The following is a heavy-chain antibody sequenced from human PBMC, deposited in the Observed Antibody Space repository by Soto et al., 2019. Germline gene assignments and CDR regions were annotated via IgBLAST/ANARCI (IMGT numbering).Heavy chain of an antibody. D-gene: IGHD1-26*01. CDR1: GFSFSNYW. V-gene: IGHV3-74*01. J-gene: IGHJ4*02. Sequence: EVQLVESGGGFVQPGGSLRLSCAASGFSFSNYWMHWVRQAPGKGLVWVSSINMYGTTIDSADSARGRFTISRDNAKNTLYLQMNSRRAKDTAVYYCARAPVGAFGLWDYWGQGTQVTVSS. CDR2: INMYGTTI. CDR3: ARAPVGAFGLWDY.